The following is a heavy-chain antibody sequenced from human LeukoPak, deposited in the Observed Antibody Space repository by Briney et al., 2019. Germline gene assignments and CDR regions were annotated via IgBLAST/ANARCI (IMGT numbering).Heavy chain of an antibody. J-gene: IGHJ3*02. V-gene: IGHV4-31*03. CDR2: IYNSGST. CDR3: ARDTYCSGGSCYNDAFDI. CDR1: GGFISSGGYY. D-gene: IGHD2-15*01. Sequence: PSETLSLTCIVSGGFISSGGYYWSWIRQHPGKGLEWIGYIYNSGSTYYNPSLKSRVSISVDTSKNQFSLKLSSVTAADTAVYYCARDTYCSGGSCYNDAFDIWGQGTMVTVSS.